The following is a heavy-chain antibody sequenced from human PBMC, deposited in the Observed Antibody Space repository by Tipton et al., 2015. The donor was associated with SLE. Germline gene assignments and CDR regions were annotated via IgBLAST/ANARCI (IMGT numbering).Heavy chain of an antibody. CDR2: IYSSGST. D-gene: IGHD1-26*01. CDR3: ARDLGSGGAFDI. J-gene: IGHJ3*02. Sequence: TLSLTCTVSGGSVSSGSYYWSWIRQPPGKGLEWIGYIYSSGSTKYNPSLKSRVTISADTSKNQFSLKLSSVTAADTAVYYCARDLGSGGAFDIWGQGTMVTVSS. V-gene: IGHV4-61*01. CDR1: GGSVSSGSYY.